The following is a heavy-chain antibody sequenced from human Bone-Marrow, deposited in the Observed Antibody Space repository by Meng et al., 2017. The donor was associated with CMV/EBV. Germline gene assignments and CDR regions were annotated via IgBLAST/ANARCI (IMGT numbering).Heavy chain of an antibody. D-gene: IGHD6-13*01. V-gene: IGHV4-4*02. J-gene: IGHJ6*02. CDR1: GGSISSSNW. CDR2: IYHSGST. CDR3: ARAPRRSWQQLVYYYGMDV. Sequence: GSLRLSCAVSGGSISSSNWWSWVRQPPGKGLEWIGEIYHSGSTYYNPSLKSRVTISVDTSKNQFSLKLSSVTAADTAVYYCARAPRRSWQQLVYYYGMDVWGQGTTVTGSS.